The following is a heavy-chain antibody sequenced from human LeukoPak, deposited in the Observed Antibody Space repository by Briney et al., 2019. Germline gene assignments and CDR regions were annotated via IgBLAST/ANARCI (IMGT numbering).Heavy chain of an antibody. CDR2: IHWTGGRT. Sequence: GGSLRLSCAASGFIFDDYGMNWVRQAPGKGLEWVSGIHWTGGRTDYADSVKGRFTVSRDNAKNSLYLQMHSLRVEDTAFYYCARATGGLLGNWFDPWGQGTLVTVSS. CDR3: ARATGGLLGNWFDP. CDR1: GFIFDDYG. J-gene: IGHJ5*02. D-gene: IGHD2-8*02. V-gene: IGHV3-20*04.